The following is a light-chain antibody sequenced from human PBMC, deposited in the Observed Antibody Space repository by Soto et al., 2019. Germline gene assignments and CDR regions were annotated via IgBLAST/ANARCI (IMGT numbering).Light chain of an antibody. CDR1: QNLSSKF. V-gene: IGKV3-20*01. J-gene: IGKJ5*01. CDR2: GAF. Sequence: VVLTQSPVTLSLSPCEIATLSCSASQNLSSKFLAWYQQKPGQSPRLLIYGAFYRATGIPDRFIGSGSGTDFTLTISSLEPEDFAVYYCQQYGSSPPFGQGTRLEIK. CDR3: QQYGSSPP.